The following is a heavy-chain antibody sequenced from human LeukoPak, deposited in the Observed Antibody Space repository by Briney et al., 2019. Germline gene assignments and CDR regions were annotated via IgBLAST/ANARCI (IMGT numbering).Heavy chain of an antibody. D-gene: IGHD3-9*01. J-gene: IGHJ5*02. Sequence: SETLSLTCTVSGGSISSYYWSWIRQPAGKELEWIGRIYTSGSTNYNPSLKSRVTMSVDTSKNQFSLKLSSATAADTAVYYCAREYYDILTGFVGFDPWGQGTLVTVSS. V-gene: IGHV4-4*07. CDR2: IYTSGST. CDR1: GGSISSYY. CDR3: AREYYDILTGFVGFDP.